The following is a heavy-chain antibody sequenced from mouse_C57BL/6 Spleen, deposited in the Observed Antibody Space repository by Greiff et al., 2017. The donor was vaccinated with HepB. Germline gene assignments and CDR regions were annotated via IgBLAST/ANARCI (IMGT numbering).Heavy chain of an antibody. Sequence: QVQLQQPGAELVKPGASVKMSCKASGYTFTSYWITWVKQRPGQGLEWIGDIYPGSGSTNYNEKFKSKATLTVDTSSSTAYMQLSSLTSEDAAVYYCAREGSSNSRYFDVWGTGTTVTVSS. D-gene: IGHD2-5*01. J-gene: IGHJ1*03. CDR3: AREGSSNSRYFDV. CDR2: IYPGSGST. CDR1: GYTFTSYW. V-gene: IGHV1-55*01.